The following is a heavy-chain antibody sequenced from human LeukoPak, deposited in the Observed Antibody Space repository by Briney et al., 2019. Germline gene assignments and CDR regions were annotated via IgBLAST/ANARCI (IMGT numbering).Heavy chain of an antibody. V-gene: IGHV4-34*01. J-gene: IGHJ4*02. CDR1: GGSFSGYY. D-gene: IGHD2-15*01. CDR3: ARRVAGHVGG. Sequence: SETLSLTCAVYGGSFSGYYWSWIRQPPGKGLEWIGETNHSGSTNYNPSLKSRVTISVDTSKNQFSLKLSSVTAADTAVYYCARRVAGHVGGWGQGTLVTVSS. CDR2: TNHSGST.